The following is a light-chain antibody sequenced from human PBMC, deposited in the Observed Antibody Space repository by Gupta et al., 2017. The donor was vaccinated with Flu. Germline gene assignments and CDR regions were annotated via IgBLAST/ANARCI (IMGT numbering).Light chain of an antibody. J-gene: IGKJ2*01. CDR1: QGISTN. CDR2: GAS. V-gene: IGKV3-15*01. CDR3: QQYDDWPYT. Sequence: EIVMTQSPVSLSMSPGERATLSCRASQGISTNLAWYLQTPGQAPKLLIHGASTRAAGLPATFSGSGSGTDFTLTISSLQSEDFGVYYCQQYDDWPYTFGQGTKLEIK.